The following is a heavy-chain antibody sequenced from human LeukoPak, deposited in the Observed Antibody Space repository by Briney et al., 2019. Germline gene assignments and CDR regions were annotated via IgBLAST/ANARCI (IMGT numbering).Heavy chain of an antibody. CDR1: GYTFTSYD. J-gene: IGHJ6*01. Sequence: ASVKVSCKASGYTFTSYDINWVRQATGQGLEWMGWMSPNSGNTDYAQKFQGRVTMTRNTSISTAYMGLSSLRSEDTAVYYCARGLSSGWPYYFNYGMDVWGRGTTVTVSS. V-gene: IGHV1-8*01. CDR3: ARGLSSGWPYYFNYGMDV. CDR2: MSPNSGNT. D-gene: IGHD6-19*01.